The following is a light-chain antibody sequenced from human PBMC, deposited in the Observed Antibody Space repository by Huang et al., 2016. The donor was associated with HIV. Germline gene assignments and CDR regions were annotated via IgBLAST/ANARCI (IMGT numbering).Light chain of an antibody. CDR2: RAS. V-gene: IGKV3-15*01. CDR3: QQFNNWPPRFT. CDR1: QNIGDN. J-gene: IGKJ3*01. Sequence: EIVMTQSPATLSVSPGERATLSCRASQNIGDNLTWYQHKPGQAPRLLIYRASTRATGLPPRFSGSGSGTEFTLTISGLESEDFAVYYCQQFNNWPPRFTFGPGTTVDVK.